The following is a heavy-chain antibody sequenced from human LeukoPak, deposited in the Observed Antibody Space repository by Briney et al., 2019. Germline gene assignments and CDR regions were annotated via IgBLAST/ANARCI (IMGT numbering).Heavy chain of an antibody. CDR3: ARGGSTLHSAGGHDIEFYYYYYMDV. CDR2: IFISGGT. D-gene: IGHD3-9*01. CDR1: GGSISSGSYY. J-gene: IGHJ6*03. Sequence: PSETLSLPCTVSGGSISSGSYYWSWIRQPAGKGLEWIGRIFISGGTNYNPSLRSRVTMSLDTSKNQFSLKLYSVTAADTAVYYCARGGSTLHSAGGHDIEFYYYYYMDVWGKGTTVTISS. V-gene: IGHV4-61*02.